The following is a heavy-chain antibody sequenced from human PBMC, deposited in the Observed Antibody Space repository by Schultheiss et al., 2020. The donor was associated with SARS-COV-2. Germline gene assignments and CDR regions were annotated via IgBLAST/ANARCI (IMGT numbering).Heavy chain of an antibody. V-gene: IGHV4-61*10. CDR2: IYYSGST. CDR3: ARDSIPHVDTAAFDI. D-gene: IGHD5-18*01. CDR1: GGSISSGSYY. J-gene: IGHJ3*02. Sequence: SETLSLTCTVSGGSISSGSYYWSWIRQPAGKGLEWIGYIYYSGSTNYNPSLKSRVTMSVDTSKNQFSLKLSSVTAADTAVYYCARDSIPHVDTAAFDIWGQGTMVTVSS.